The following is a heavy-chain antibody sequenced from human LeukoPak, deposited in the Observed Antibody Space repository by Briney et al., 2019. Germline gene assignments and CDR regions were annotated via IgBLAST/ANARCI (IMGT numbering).Heavy chain of an antibody. Sequence: PGGSLRLSCAASGFGFSSYEMNWVRQAPGKGLEWASHISTSVSTIYYGDSVKGRFTISRDNAKDSLFLHMNILRAEDTAVYYCARGSDYGVGAFDIWGQGTMVTVSS. V-gene: IGHV3-48*03. D-gene: IGHD4-17*01. J-gene: IGHJ3*02. CDR3: ARGSDYGVGAFDI. CDR1: GFGFSSYE. CDR2: ISTSVSTI.